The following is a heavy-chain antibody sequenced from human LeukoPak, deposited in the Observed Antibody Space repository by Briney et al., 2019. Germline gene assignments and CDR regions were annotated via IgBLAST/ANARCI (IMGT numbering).Heavy chain of an antibody. D-gene: IGHD3-10*01. J-gene: IGHJ4*02. CDR2: MKKDGSET. V-gene: IGHV3-7*01. Sequence: GSLRLSCVVSGFTFSSYSMIWVSQAPGKGLQWVANMKKDGSETKYVDFVKGRFTISRDNAKNSLYLQMNSLRAEDTAVYYCGRHRSGSGTYFIDYWGQGTLVSLSS. CDR3: GRHRSGSGTYFIDY. CDR1: GFTFSSYS.